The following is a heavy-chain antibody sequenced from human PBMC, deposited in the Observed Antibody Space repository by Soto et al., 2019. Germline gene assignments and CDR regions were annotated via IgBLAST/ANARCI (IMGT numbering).Heavy chain of an antibody. J-gene: IGHJ6*03. Sequence: TGLEWVSGISWNSGSIGYADSVKGRFTISRDNAKNSLYLQMNSLRAEDTALYYCAKALPGIAAAGTPVYYYYYMDVWGKGTTVTVSS. CDR3: AKALPGIAAAGTPVYYYYYMDV. V-gene: IGHV3-9*01. CDR2: ISWNSGSI. D-gene: IGHD6-13*01.